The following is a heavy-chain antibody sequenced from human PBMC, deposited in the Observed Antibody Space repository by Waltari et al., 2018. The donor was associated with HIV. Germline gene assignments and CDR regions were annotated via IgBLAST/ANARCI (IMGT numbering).Heavy chain of an antibody. CDR3: AREGATSGSYFFDC. CDR2: IDHDATGT. Sequence: EVQLVESGGGLVQPGGSLRLSCAASGFTFTNYWLHWVRQVPGKGLVWVARIDHDATGTSYADSVKGRFTISRDNAKNTLYLQMNSLRAEDTAVYFCAREGATSGSYFFDCWGQGTLVTVSS. D-gene: IGHD1-26*01. CDR1: GFTFTNYW. J-gene: IGHJ4*02. V-gene: IGHV3-74*01.